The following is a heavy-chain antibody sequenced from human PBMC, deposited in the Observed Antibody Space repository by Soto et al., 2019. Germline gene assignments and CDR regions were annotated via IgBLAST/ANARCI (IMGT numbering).Heavy chain of an antibody. Sequence: SETLSLTCTASGGSISSSSYYWGWIRQPPGKGLEWIGSTYYSGSTYYNPSLKSRVTISVDTSKNQFSLKLSSVTAADTAVYYCARRLRYFDWLFSPTDYWGQGTLVTVSS. V-gene: IGHV4-39*01. D-gene: IGHD3-9*01. CDR1: GGSISSSSYY. CDR3: ARRLRYFDWLFSPTDY. J-gene: IGHJ4*02. CDR2: TYYSGST.